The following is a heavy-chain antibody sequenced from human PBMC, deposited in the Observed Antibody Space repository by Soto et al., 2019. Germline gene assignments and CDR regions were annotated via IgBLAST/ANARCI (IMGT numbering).Heavy chain of an antibody. CDR1: GGSVSSGSCY. Sequence: QVQLQESGPGLVKPSETLSLTCSVSGGSVSSGSCYWSWIRQPPGKGLEWIGYIYYSGSTKYNPSPKSRVTISVDTSKNQFSLKLSSVSAADTVVYYCARAGLGDGSDYWGQGTLVTVSS. CDR3: ARAGLGDGSDY. V-gene: IGHV4-61*01. D-gene: IGHD1-26*01. J-gene: IGHJ4*02. CDR2: IYYSGST.